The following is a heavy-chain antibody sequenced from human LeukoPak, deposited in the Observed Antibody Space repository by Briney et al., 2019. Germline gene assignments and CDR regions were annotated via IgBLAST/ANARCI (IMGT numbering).Heavy chain of an antibody. Sequence: PGGSLRLSCVASGFTFSACAMNWVRQAPGRGLEWVSYINSISQTIYYADSVKGRFTISRDNAKNSLYLQMNSLRDEDTAVYYCARDHDAPGSFYDYWGREPWSPSPQ. CDR1: GFTFSACA. J-gene: IGHJ4*02. V-gene: IGHV3-48*02. D-gene: IGHD1-26*01. CDR2: INSISQTI. CDR3: ARDHDAPGSFYDY.